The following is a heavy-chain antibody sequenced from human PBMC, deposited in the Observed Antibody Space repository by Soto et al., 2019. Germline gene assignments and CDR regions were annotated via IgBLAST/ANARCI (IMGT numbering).Heavy chain of an antibody. J-gene: IGHJ4*02. D-gene: IGHD1-1*01. V-gene: IGHV1-69*12. Sequence: QVQLVQSGAEVKKPGSSVKVSCKASGDTFSSYTVTWVRQAPGQGLEWMGGIIPDFGTANYAQQFQGRVTXXADESTSTAYMELSSLRSEDTAVYYCASHLEEANYWGQGTLVTVSS. CDR2: IIPDFGTA. CDR3: ASHLEEANY. CDR1: GDTFSSYT.